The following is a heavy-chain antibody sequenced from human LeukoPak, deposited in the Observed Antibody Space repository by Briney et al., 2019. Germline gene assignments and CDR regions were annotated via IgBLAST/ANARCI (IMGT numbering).Heavy chain of an antibody. CDR1: GGSFSVYY. V-gene: IGHV4-34*01. Sequence: SETLSLTCAVYGGSFSVYYWSWIRQPPGKGLEWIGEINHSGSTNCNPSLKSRVTISVDTSKNQFSLKLSSVTAADTAVYYCASLAPRLKLSGRQTFDYGMDVWGQGTTVTVSS. CDR2: INHSGST. D-gene: IGHD3-10*01. CDR3: ASLAPRLKLSGRQTFDYGMDV. J-gene: IGHJ6*02.